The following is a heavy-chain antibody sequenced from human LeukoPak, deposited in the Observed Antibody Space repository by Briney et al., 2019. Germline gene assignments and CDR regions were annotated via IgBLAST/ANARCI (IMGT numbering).Heavy chain of an antibody. J-gene: IGHJ4*02. V-gene: IGHV3-21*01. CDR2: ISSSSSYI. CDR1: GFTFSSYS. D-gene: IGHD3-10*01. CDR3: ARETKDYGSGPFDY. Sequence: GGSLRLPCAASGFTFSSYSMNWVRQAPGKGLEWVSSISSSSSYIYYADSVKGRFTISRDNAKNSLYLQMNSLRAEDTAVYYCARETKDYGSGPFDYWGLGTLVTVSS.